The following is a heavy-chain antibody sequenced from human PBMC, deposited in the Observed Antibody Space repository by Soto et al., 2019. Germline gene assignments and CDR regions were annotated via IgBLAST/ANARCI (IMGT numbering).Heavy chain of an antibody. CDR1: GFSFISYA. D-gene: IGHD1-26*01. V-gene: IGHV3-23*01. Sequence: GGSLRLSCAASGFSFISYAMGWGRQAPGKGLDWVSSISAGGDGTYYADSVKGRFTISRDNSKNTVCLQMSSLRADDTAVYYCADGGRYPYYWGPGTLVTVSS. CDR3: ADGGRYPYY. CDR2: ISAGGDGT. J-gene: IGHJ4*02.